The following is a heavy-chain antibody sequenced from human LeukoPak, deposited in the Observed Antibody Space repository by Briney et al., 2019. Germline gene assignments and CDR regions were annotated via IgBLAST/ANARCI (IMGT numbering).Heavy chain of an antibody. J-gene: IGHJ4*02. Sequence: PGGSLRLSCAASGFTFSSYAMSWVRQAPGKGLEWVSAISGSGGSTDYADSVKGRFTISRDNSKNTLYLQMNSLRAEDTAVYYCAKDRGYSYGRIRLFIHPFDYWGQGTLVTVSS. V-gene: IGHV3-23*01. CDR1: GFTFSSYA. CDR2: ISGSGGST. D-gene: IGHD5-18*01. CDR3: AKDRGYSYGRIRLFIHPFDY.